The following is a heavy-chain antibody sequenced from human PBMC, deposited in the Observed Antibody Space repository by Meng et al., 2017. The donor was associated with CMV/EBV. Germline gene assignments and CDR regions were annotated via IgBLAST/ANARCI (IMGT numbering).Heavy chain of an antibody. CDR1: GFTFSSYA. CDR3: ARAHYDFWTASRGFDY. Sequence: VRVWGTGGGVVQPGRSLRLSCAASGFTFSSYAMHWGRQAPGKGLEWVAVISYDGSNKYYADSVKGRFTISRDNSKNTLYLQMNSLRAEDTAVYYCARAHYDFWTASRGFDYWGQGTLVTVSS. CDR2: ISYDGSNK. V-gene: IGHV3-30-3*01. D-gene: IGHD3-3*01. J-gene: IGHJ4*02.